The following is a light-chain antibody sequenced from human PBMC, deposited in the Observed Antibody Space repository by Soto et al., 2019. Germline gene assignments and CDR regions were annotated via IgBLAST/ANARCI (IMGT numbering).Light chain of an antibody. J-gene: IGLJ1*01. CDR1: SSDVGSYNF. CDR2: EDS. Sequence: QSALTQPASVSGPPGQSIAISCTGTSSDVGSYNFVSWYQQHPGKAPKLMIYEDSKRPSGVSNRFSGSKSANTASLTISGRQAEDEADYYCCSYAGSTTFYVFGTGTKVTVL. CDR3: CSYAGSTTFYV. V-gene: IGLV2-23*01.